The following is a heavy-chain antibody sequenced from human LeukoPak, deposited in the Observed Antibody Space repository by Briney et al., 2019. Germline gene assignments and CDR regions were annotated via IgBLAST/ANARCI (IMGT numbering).Heavy chain of an antibody. D-gene: IGHD6-19*01. Sequence: GGSLGLSCAASGFTFSSYSMNWVRQAPGKGLEWVSSISSSSSYIYYADSVKGRFTMSRDNVKNSLYLQINSLRAEDTAVYYCARDFGWLVNYWGQVTLVTVSS. CDR3: ARDFGWLVNY. CDR1: GFTFSSYS. V-gene: IGHV3-21*01. CDR2: ISSSSSYI. J-gene: IGHJ4*02.